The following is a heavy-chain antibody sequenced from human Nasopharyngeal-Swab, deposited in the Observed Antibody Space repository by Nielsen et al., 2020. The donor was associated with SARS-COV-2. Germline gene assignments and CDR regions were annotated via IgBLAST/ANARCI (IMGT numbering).Heavy chain of an antibody. V-gene: IGHV3-21*01. CDR3: ARDVSSGWFGYVMDV. J-gene: IGHJ6*02. D-gene: IGHD6-19*01. CDR2: ISSSSSYI. Sequence: GGSLRLSCAASGFTFSSYSMNWVRQAPGKGLEWVSSISSSSSYIYYADSVKGRFTISRDNAKNSLYLQMNSLRAEDTAVYYCARDVSSGWFGYVMDVWGQGTTVTVSS. CDR1: GFTFSSYS.